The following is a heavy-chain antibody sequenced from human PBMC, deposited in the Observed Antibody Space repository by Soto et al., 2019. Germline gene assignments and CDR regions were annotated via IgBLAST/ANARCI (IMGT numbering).Heavy chain of an antibody. CDR1: GYNFIENA. CDR2: INCDNGNT. D-gene: IGHD6-19*01. V-gene: IGHV1-3*01. CDR3: ARDDVGSAWPY. J-gene: IGHJ4*02. Sequence: QVQLVQSGADVKKPGASVKVSCKTSGYNFIENAVHWVREAPGQGLEWMGWINCDNGNTKYSRKMQGRLTIARDTSATTVYMGLSALTSEDTAVYFCARDDVGSAWPYWGQGTLVSVSS.